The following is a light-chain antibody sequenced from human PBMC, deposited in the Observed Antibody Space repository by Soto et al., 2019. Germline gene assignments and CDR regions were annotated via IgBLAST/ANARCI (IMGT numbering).Light chain of an antibody. CDR2: GAS. CDR3: QQFSSYPLT. V-gene: IGKV3-20*01. J-gene: IGKJ4*01. CDR1: QTVGSSF. Sequence: EIVLTQSPDTLSLSPGERATLSCRASQTVGSSFLAWYQQKSGQAPRLLIYGASNRATGIPDRFSGSGSGADFTLTINRLEPEDFAVYYCQQFSSYPLTFGGGTKVDIK.